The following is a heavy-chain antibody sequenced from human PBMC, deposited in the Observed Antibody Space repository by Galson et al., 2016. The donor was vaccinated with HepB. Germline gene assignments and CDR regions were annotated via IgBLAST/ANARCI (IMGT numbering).Heavy chain of an antibody. J-gene: IGHJ4*02. CDR1: GLTVSSNY. V-gene: IGHV3-53*01. Sequence: SLRLSCAASGLTVSSNYVTWVRQAPGKGLEWVSSFHSGDRTYYADSVKGRFTISRDTSKNTLYLQMNSLRAEDTAVYYCAKERGDSFGFFLDCWGQGTLVTVSS. CDR3: AKERGDSFGFFLDC. D-gene: IGHD5-18*01. CDR2: FHSGDRT.